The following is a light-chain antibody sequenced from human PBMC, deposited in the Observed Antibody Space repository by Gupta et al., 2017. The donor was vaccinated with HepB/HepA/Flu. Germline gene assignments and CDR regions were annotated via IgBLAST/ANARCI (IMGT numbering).Light chain of an antibody. CDR2: LGS. J-gene: IGKJ5*01. V-gene: IGKV2-28*01. Sequence: DIVMTQSPLSLPVTPGESASIPCRSSQSLLHSNGYNYLHWYLQKPGQSPQLLIYLGSNRASGVPDRFSGSGSGTDFTLKISRVEADDVAVYYCMQASQTPPITFGQGTRLEIK. CDR1: QSLLHSNGYNY. CDR3: MQASQTPPIT.